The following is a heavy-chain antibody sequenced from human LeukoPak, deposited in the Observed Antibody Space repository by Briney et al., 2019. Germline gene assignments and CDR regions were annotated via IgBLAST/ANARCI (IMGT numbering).Heavy chain of an antibody. V-gene: IGHV4-34*01. CDR1: GGSFSGYY. CDR3: SRGMYDSTGSSNPFDI. D-gene: IGHD3-22*01. Sequence: SETLSLNCAVGGGSFSGYYWSWLRQPPGKGLEWIGFMHNDGTAYYNPSLKSRVTIAADTSKTHVSLRVTSVTAADAAVYFCSRGMYDSTGSSNPFDIWGQGTMVTVSS. CDR2: MHNDGTA. J-gene: IGHJ3*02.